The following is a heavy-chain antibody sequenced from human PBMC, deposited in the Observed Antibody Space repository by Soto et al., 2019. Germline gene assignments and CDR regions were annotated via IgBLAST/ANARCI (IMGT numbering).Heavy chain of an antibody. D-gene: IGHD2-2*01. Sequence: ASVKVSCKASGYIFSANYIRWVRQAPGQGLEWLGWINPHSGATNYAQKFLGRVTMTRDTSTSTVYMELSSLRSEDTAVYYCARGRGQSDQVDYWGQGTLVTVSS. CDR3: ARGRGQSDQVDY. V-gene: IGHV1-2*02. CDR2: INPHSGAT. CDR1: GYIFSANY. J-gene: IGHJ4*02.